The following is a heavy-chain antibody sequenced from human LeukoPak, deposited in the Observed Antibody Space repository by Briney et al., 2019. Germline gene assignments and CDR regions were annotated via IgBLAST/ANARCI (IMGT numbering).Heavy chain of an antibody. CDR2: LLDSWRT. Sequence: SETLSLTCTVSGASMSTHYWSWLRQPPGKGLEWIGYLLDSWRTKDNPSLQSRVTLSADTSKNQFSLRLTSVTAADTAVYYCATIRRGSIYGYFDFWGQGILVTVSS. CDR3: ATIRRGSIYGYFDF. D-gene: IGHD5-18*01. J-gene: IGHJ4*02. V-gene: IGHV4-59*11. CDR1: GASMSTHY.